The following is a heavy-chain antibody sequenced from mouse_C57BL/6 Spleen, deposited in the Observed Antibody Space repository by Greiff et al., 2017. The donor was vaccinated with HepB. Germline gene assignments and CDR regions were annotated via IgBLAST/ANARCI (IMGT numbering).Heavy chain of an antibody. J-gene: IGHJ2*01. CDR3: ARYPDYYGSSPSDY. CDR1: GYTFTSYW. V-gene: IGHV1-55*01. Sequence: VKLQQPGAELVKPGASVKMSCKASGYTFTSYWITWVKQRPGQGLEWIGDIYPGSGSTNYNEKFKSKATLTVATSSSTAYMQLSSLTSEDSAVYYCARYPDYYGSSPSDYWGQGTTLTVSS. CDR2: IYPGSGST. D-gene: IGHD1-1*01.